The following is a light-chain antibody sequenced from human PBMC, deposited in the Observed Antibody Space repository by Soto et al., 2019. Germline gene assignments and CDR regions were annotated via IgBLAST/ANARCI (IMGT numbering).Light chain of an antibody. CDR1: QSVSSY. V-gene: IGKV3-11*01. CDR2: GAS. Sequence: EIVLTQSPATLSLSPGERATLSCRASQSVSSYLAWYQQKPGQAPRLLIYGASNRATGIPARFSGSGSGTDFTLTIASLEPEDFAVYYCQQRVSWPLTFGQGTKVDIK. J-gene: IGKJ1*01. CDR3: QQRVSWPLT.